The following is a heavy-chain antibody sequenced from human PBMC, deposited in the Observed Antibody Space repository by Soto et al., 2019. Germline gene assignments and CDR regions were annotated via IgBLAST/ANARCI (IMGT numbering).Heavy chain of an antibody. D-gene: IGHD4-17*01. Sequence: PSETLSLTCTVFGGSVSIGDYLWSWIRQRPGKGLEWIGYIHDSGNTYYNPSLKSRVTISLDTSKNQFSLKLTSMTAADTAVYFCARARGGDSGDYASLFDRWGQGNLVTVSP. CDR1: GGSVSIGDYL. J-gene: IGHJ5*02. CDR3: ARARGGDSGDYASLFDR. CDR2: IHDSGNT. V-gene: IGHV4-30-4*01.